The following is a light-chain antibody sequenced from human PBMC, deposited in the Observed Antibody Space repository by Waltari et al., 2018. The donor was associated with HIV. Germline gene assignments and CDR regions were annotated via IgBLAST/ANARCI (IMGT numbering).Light chain of an antibody. CDR3: LQSFTAPLT. CDR2: DAS. V-gene: IGKV1-39*01. CDR1: QNIYKF. J-gene: IGKJ3*01. Sequence: DTQMSQSPSSLSASIGDRVTITCRASQNIYKFLSWYQQKSGKAPNLLIYDASGLQSGVPSRFSGSGSGTECTLTISSLQVEDFATYYCLQSFTAPLTVGPGTKLDIK.